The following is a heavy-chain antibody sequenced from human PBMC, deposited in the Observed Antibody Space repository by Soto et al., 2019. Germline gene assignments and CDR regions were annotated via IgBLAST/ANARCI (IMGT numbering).Heavy chain of an antibody. CDR3: ATAGQCDY. D-gene: IGHD6-19*01. CDR2: ITGSGCRT. CDR1: GFTFNNYA. Sequence: EVQLLESGGGLVQPGGSLRLPCVASGFTFNNYAMSLVRQAPGKGLEWVSTITGSGCRTYYAGSVQGRFTISSDDSRNTLYLQRNSLRAEATAVYYCATAGQCDYWCQGTLVTVSS. J-gene: IGHJ4*02. V-gene: IGHV3-23*01.